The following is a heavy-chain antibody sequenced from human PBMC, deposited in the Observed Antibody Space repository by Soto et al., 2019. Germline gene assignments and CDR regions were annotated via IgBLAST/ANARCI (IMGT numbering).Heavy chain of an antibody. V-gene: IGHV1-69*01. CDR2: VVPILGTP. CDR3: ARNGTYVSSRSGIEV. D-gene: IGHD3-10*01. Sequence: QGQLVQSGAEVKEPGSSVKVSCEASGGSFETFIMNWVRQTPGRGLEWMGGVVPILGTPTYAERCKGKVNISATPSAGTTPVEVTSFRSEDCGIYHCARNGTYVSSRSGIEVRGHGTTV. J-gene: IGHJ6*02. CDR1: GGSFETFI.